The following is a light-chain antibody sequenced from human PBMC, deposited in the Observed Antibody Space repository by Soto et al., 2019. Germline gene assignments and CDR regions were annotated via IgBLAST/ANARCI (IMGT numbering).Light chain of an antibody. CDR1: TGAVTNGHY. CDR2: EID. V-gene: IGLV7-46*01. J-gene: IGLJ3*02. CDR3: LLAYSANWV. Sequence: QTVVTQEPSLTVSPGGTVTLTCGSSTGAVTNGHYPYWFQQKPGQAPRTLIYEIDKKHSWTPARFSGSLLGGKAVLTLSGAQPEDEAEYYCLLAYSANWVFGGGTKLTVL.